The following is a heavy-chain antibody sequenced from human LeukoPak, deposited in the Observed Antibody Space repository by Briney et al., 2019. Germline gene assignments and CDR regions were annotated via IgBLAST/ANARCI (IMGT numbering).Heavy chain of an antibody. V-gene: IGHV4-4*07. J-gene: IGHJ5*02. CDR1: GGSTSSYY. CDR3: ARDTVTTKDNWFDP. Sequence: NPSETLSLTCTVSGGSTSSYYWSWIRQPAGKGLEWIGRIYASGSTNYNPSLKSRVTMSVDTSKNQFSLKLSSVTAADTAVYYCARDTVTTKDNWFDPWGQGTLVTVSS. CDR2: IYASGST. D-gene: IGHD4-17*01.